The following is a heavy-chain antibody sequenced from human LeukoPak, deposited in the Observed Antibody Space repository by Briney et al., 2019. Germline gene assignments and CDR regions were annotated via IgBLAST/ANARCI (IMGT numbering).Heavy chain of an antibody. Sequence: PGGSLRLSRAASGFTFSSYEMNWVRQAPGKGLEWVSYISSSGSTIYYADSVKGRFTISRDNAKNSLYLQMNSLRAEDTAVYYCATYYHGSGSDYWGQGTLVTVSS. CDR3: ATYYHGSGSDY. D-gene: IGHD3-10*01. V-gene: IGHV3-48*03. J-gene: IGHJ4*02. CDR1: GFTFSSYE. CDR2: ISSSGSTI.